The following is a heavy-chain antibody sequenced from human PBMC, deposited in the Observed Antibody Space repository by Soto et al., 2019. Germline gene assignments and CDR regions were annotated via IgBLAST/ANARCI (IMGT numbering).Heavy chain of an antibody. CDR3: ATYDYSNHYFDC. J-gene: IGHJ4*02. CDR2: IYNSGST. Sequence: PSEILSLTYTVSGDSISSYYWSWIRQPPGKGLEWIGHIYNSGSTNYNPSLKSRVTISVDTSKKQISLKLTSVTAADTAVYYCATYDYSNHYFDCWGQGTLVTVSS. D-gene: IGHD4-4*01. CDR1: GDSISSYY. V-gene: IGHV4-59*01.